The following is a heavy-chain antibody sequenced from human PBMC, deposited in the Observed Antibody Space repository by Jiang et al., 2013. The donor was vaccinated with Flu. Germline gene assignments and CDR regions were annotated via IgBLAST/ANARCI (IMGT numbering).Heavy chain of an antibody. CDR3: ARENSGSYDAFDM. CDR2: IFHTGST. D-gene: IGHD3-22*01. CDR1: GGSVTSGDYS. V-gene: IGHV4-30-2*01. J-gene: IGHJ3*02. Sequence: GPGLVKPSQTLSLTCLVSGGSVTSGDYSWSWIRQPPGKGLEWIGYIFHTGSTYYNPSLKSRVTISVDRSKNQFSLKLTSVTAADTAVYYCARENSGSYDAFDMWGQGTMVTVSS.